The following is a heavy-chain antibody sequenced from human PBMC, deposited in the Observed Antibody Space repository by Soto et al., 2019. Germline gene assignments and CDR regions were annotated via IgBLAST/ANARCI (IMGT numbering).Heavy chain of an antibody. Sequence: GESLKISCKGSGYSFTNYWIGWVRQMPGKGLEWMGIIYPGDSDTRYSPSFQGQVTISVDKSISTAYLQWSSLKASDTAMYYWARHGGYCSGCYGYYYYMDVWGKGTTVTVSS. CDR3: ARHGGYCSGCYGYYYYMDV. V-gene: IGHV5-51*01. J-gene: IGHJ6*03. CDR1: GYSFTNYW. CDR2: IYPGDSDT. D-gene: IGHD2-15*01.